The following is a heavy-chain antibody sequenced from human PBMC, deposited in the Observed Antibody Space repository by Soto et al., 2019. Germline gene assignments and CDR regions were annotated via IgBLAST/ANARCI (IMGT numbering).Heavy chain of an antibody. Sequence: LRLSCAASGFTFSSYWMAWIRQAPGKGLEWVANIKQDGSEKYYVDSVKGRFTVSRDNAKNSLFLQMSSLRAEDTALYYCARGYSSSPLFEDYFDYWGQGTLVTVSS. V-gene: IGHV3-7*04. J-gene: IGHJ4*02. D-gene: IGHD6-13*01. CDR2: IKQDGSEK. CDR3: ARGYSSSPLFEDYFDY. CDR1: GFTFSSYW.